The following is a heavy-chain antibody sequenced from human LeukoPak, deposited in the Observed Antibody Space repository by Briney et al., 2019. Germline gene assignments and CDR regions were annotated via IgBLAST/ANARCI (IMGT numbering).Heavy chain of an antibody. CDR1: GYTFTDYY. Sequence: ASVKVSCKASGYTFTDYYMHWVRQAPGQGLEWTGWINPNSGGTNYAQKFQGRVTMTRDTSIRTAYMELSRLRSDDTAVYYCARFHISSSWYGGSFDIWGQGTMVTVSS. CDR3: ARFHISSSWYGGSFDI. D-gene: IGHD6-13*01. CDR2: INPNSGGT. J-gene: IGHJ3*02. V-gene: IGHV1-2*02.